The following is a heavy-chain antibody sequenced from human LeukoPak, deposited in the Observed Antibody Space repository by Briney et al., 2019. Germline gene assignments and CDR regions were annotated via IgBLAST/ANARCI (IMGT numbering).Heavy chain of an antibody. Sequence: PGGSLRLSCAASGFIFSDYAMHWVRQAPGKGLEWVATISYDGTDKYYTDSVKGRFTISRDNSKNTLYVQMNSLRAEDTAVYYCARGRNLVTTSGYFDYWGQGTLVTVSS. CDR3: ARGRNLVTTSGYFDY. D-gene: IGHD4-17*01. V-gene: IGHV3-30-3*01. CDR2: ISYDGTDK. CDR1: GFIFSDYA. J-gene: IGHJ4*02.